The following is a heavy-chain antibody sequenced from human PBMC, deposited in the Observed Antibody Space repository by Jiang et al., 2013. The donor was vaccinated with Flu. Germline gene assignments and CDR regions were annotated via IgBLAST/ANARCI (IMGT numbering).Heavy chain of an antibody. J-gene: IGHJ4*02. CDR1: GYRLTELS. V-gene: IGHV1-24*01. Sequence: QSGAEVKKPGASVKVSCKVSGYRLTELSMHWVRQAPGKGLEWMGVFDPEDGDTAYAQNLQGRVTMTEDTSTDTAYMELSSLRSEDTAIYYCATRKHSSNWFYFNFWGREPWSPSRQ. CDR2: FDPEDGDT. D-gene: IGHD6-13*01. CDR3: ATRKHSSNWFYFNF.